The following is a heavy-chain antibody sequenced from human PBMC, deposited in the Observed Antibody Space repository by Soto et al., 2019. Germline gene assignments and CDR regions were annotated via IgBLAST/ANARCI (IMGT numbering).Heavy chain of an antibody. D-gene: IGHD2-21*02. J-gene: IGHJ6*02. V-gene: IGHV3-30*03. CDR2: IAFDGSQE. CDR3: ATKVRVTNYLYYGMDV. Sequence: QVQLVESGGGVVQPGRALRLSCAASGFSFNTSGMHWVRQAPVKGLEWVAVIAFDGSQEFYGDSVRGRFTISRDNSKNTLFLQMKSLTPEDTAFYYCATKVRVTNYLYYGMDVWGQGTTVTVSS. CDR1: GFSFNTSG.